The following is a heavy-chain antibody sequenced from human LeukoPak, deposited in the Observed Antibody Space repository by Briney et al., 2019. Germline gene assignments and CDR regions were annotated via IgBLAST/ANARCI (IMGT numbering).Heavy chain of an antibody. CDR2: ISAYNDNT. CDR1: GYTFTTYG. D-gene: IGHD3-22*01. V-gene: IGHV1-18*01. J-gene: IGHJ4*02. CDR3: ARGGYYFDSSGYYYAFDY. Sequence: ASVKVSCKASGYTFTTYGISWVRQAPGQGLEWMGWISAYNDNTNYAQKLQGRVTMTTDTSTNTAYMELRSLTSDDTAVYYCARGGYYFDSSGYYYAFDYWGQGTLVTVSS.